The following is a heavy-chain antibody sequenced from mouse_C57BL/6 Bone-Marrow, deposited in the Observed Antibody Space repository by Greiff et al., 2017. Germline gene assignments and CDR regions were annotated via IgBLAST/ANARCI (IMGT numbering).Heavy chain of an antibody. CDR3: TRGYYYYGSPWFAY. V-gene: IGHV1-15*01. Sequence: VKLMESGAELVRPGASVTLSCKASGYTFTDYEMHWVKQTPVHGLEWIGAIDPETGGTAYNQTFKGKAILTADKSSSTAYMELRSLTSEDSAVYYCTRGYYYYGSPWFAYWGQGTLVTVSA. CDR2: IDPETGGT. D-gene: IGHD1-1*01. CDR1: GYTFTDYE. J-gene: IGHJ3*01.